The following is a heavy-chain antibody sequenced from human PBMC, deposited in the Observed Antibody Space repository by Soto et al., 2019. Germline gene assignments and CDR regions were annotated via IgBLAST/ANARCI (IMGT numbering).Heavy chain of an antibody. D-gene: IGHD6-13*01. J-gene: IGHJ5*02. CDR3: ARASAAGSTYNWFDP. Sequence: QVQLQESGPGLVKPSGTLSLTCAVSGDSISSSNWWRWVRQPPGKGLEWIGEIYHSGTINYNPSLKSRVTIAIDQSKHQFSLKVSSVTAADTAVYYCARASAAGSTYNWFDPWGQGTLVTVSS. CDR2: IYHSGTI. CDR1: GDSISSSNW. V-gene: IGHV4-4*02.